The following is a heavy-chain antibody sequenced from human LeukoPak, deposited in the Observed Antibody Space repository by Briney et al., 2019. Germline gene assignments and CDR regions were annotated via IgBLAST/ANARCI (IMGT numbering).Heavy chain of an antibody. D-gene: IGHD6-13*01. CDR3: AKDSGYSSSWDSWAFDY. V-gene: IGHV3-23*01. Sequence: PGGSLRLSCAASGFTFSSYGMSWVRQAPGKGLEWVSAISGSGGTYYADSVKGRFTISRDNSKNTLYLQMNSLRAEDTAVYYCAKDSGYSSSWDSWAFDYWGQGTLVTVSS. CDR2: ISGSGGT. J-gene: IGHJ4*02. CDR1: GFTFSSYG.